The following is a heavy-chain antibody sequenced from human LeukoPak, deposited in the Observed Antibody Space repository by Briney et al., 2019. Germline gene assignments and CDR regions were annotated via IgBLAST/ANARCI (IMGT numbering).Heavy chain of an antibody. CDR2: INHSGST. J-gene: IGHJ6*02. V-gene: IGHV4-34*01. Sequence: PSETLSLTCAVYGGSFSGYYWGWIRQPPGKGLEWIGEINHSGSTNYNPSLKSRVTISVDTSKNQFSLKLSSVTAADTAVYYCARVPYDSSGYYYATERYGMDVWGQGATVTVSS. CDR1: GGSFSGYY. CDR3: ARVPYDSSGYYYATERYGMDV. D-gene: IGHD3-22*01.